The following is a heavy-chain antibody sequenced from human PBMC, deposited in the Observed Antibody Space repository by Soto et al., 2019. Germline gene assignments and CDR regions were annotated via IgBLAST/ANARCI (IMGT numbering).Heavy chain of an antibody. Sequence: QVQLVQSGAEGKKPGASVKVSCKASGYTFTSYAMHWVRQAPGQRLEWMGWINAGNGNTKYSQKFQGRVTITRDTSASTAYMELSSLRSEDTAVYYCARSCSGGSCYSLFDYWGQGTLVTVSS. J-gene: IGHJ4*02. CDR1: GYTFTSYA. V-gene: IGHV1-3*01. CDR3: ARSCSGGSCYSLFDY. CDR2: INAGNGNT. D-gene: IGHD2-15*01.